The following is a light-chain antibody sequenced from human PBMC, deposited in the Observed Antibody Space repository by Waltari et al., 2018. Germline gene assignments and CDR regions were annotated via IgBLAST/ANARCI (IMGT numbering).Light chain of an antibody. Sequence: SALTHPAPVSGSPGQSITISCTGTSSDVGGYNYVSWYQQHPGNAPKLMIYDVSNRPSGVSNRFSGSKSGNTASLTISGLQAEDEADYYCSSYTSSSFWVFGGGTKLTVL. J-gene: IGLJ3*02. CDR2: DVS. CDR1: SSDVGGYNY. V-gene: IGLV2-14*03. CDR3: SSYTSSSFWV.